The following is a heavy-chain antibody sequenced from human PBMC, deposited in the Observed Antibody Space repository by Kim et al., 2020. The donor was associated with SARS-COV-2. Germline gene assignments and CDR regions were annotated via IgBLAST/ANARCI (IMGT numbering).Heavy chain of an antibody. D-gene: IGHD2-21*02. J-gene: IGHJ6*02. CDR2: IFPSAYDT. CDR1: GFTFTNYW. Sequence: GESLKISCKGSGFTFTNYWIAWVRQMPGKGLEWMGIIFPSAYDTRYSPSFRGQVSISADKSISTAYLQWDSLKASDSAMYYCARRVTAATGNYGMDVWGQGTTVSVSS. CDR3: ARRVTAATGNYGMDV. V-gene: IGHV5-51*01.